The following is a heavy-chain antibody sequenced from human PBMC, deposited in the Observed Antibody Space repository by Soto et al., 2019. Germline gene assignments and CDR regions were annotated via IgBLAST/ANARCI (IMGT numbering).Heavy chain of an antibody. J-gene: IGHJ6*02. CDR2: IDPSDSYT. CDR1: GYSFTSYW. V-gene: IGHV5-10-1*01. D-gene: IGHD6-6*01. CDR3: ARHREEDSPFARYYYYSYGMDV. Sequence: GESLKISCKGSGYSFTSYWISWVRQMPGKGLEWMGRIDPSDSYTNYSPSFQGHVTISADKSISTAYLQWSSLKASDTAMYYCARHREEDSPFARYYYYSYGMDVWGQGTTVTVSS.